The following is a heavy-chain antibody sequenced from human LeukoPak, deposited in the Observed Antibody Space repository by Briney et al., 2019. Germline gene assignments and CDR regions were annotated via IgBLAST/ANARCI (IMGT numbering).Heavy chain of an antibody. V-gene: IGHV4-39*01. CDR1: GGSISSSSYY. J-gene: IGHJ5*02. CDR3: ARLGGRELRNWFDP. D-gene: IGHD1-26*01. CDR2: IYYSGST. Sequence: SETLSLTCTVSGGSISSSSYYWGWVRQPPGKGLEWIGSIYYSGSTYYNPSLKSRVTISVDTSKNQFSLKLSSVTAADTAVYYCARLGGRELRNWFDPWGQGTLVTVSS.